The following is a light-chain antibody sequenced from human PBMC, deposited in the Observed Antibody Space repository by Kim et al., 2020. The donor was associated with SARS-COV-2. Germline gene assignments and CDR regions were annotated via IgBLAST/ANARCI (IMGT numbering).Light chain of an antibody. V-gene: IGLV1-47*02. J-gene: IGLJ1*01. Sequence: QGITISCSGSSSNIGINRVSWYQQLPGTAPKLLIYINNLRPSGVPDRFSGSKSGTSASLAISGLRSEDEADYYCGAWDDSLRAFVFGTGTKVTVL. CDR1: SSNIGINR. CDR2: INN. CDR3: GAWDDSLRAFV.